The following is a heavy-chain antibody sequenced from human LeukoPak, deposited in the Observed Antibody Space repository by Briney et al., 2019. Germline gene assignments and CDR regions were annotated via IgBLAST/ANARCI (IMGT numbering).Heavy chain of an antibody. CDR3: ARLLYGVVDY. CDR2: IAWDDDK. D-gene: IGHD4-17*01. CDR1: GSSLSTSGTC. J-gene: IGHJ4*02. V-gene: IGHV2-70*01. Sequence: SGPTLVTPTQTLTLTCTFSGSSLSTSGTCVSWIRQPPGKALELLALIAWDDDKYYTTSLKTRLTISNDTSKTQVVLTMPNIAPVDTATYYCARLLYGVVDYWGQGTLVTVSS.